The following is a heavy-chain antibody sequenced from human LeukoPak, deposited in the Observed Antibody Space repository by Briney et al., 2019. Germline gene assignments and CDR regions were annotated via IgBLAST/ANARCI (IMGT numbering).Heavy chain of an antibody. V-gene: IGHV1-8*01. D-gene: IGHD2-2*01. CDR3: ARVLSGCSSTSCYSGADYYYYMDV. CDR2: MNPSSGNT. Sequence: ASVKVSCKASGYTFTSYDINWVRQATGQGLEWMGWMNPSSGNTGYAQKFQGRVTMTRNTSISTAYMELSSLRSEDTAVYYCARVLSGCSSTSCYSGADYYYYMDVWGKGTTVTVSS. J-gene: IGHJ6*03. CDR1: GYTFTSYD.